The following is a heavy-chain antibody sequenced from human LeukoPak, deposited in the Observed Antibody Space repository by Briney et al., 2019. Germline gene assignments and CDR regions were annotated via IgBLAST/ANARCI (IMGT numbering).Heavy chain of an antibody. CDR2: ISSSSSTI. Sequence: GGSLRLSCAASGFTFSSYSMNWVRQAPGKGLEWVSYISSSSSTIYYADSVKGRFTISRDNAKNSLCLQMNSLRAEDTAVYYCASPPGYSSYWGQGTLVTVSS. J-gene: IGHJ4*02. V-gene: IGHV3-48*01. CDR1: GFTFSSYS. D-gene: IGHD6-19*01. CDR3: ASPPGYSSY.